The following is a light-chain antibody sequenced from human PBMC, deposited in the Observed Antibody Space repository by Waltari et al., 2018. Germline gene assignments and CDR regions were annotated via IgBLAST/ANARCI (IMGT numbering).Light chain of an antibody. CDR3: QQYVSLPAT. CDR2: GVS. V-gene: IGKV3-20*01. Sequence: EIVLTQSPGTLSLSPGDTAILSCRASQSVSKYLAWYQQKPGQAPRLLIFGVSSRATDIPDRFSGSGSGTDLSLTISRVEPEDFAVYYCQQYVSLPATFGQGTKVEIE. CDR1: QSVSKY. J-gene: IGKJ1*01.